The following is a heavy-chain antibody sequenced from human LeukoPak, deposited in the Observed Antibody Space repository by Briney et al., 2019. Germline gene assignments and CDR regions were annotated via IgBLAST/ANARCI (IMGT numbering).Heavy chain of an antibody. CDR1: GGTFSSYA. CDR2: IIPIFGTA. D-gene: IGHD2-2*01. Sequence: ASVKVSCKASGGTFSSYAISWVRQAPGQGLEWMGGIIPIFGTANYAQKFQGRVTITTDESTSTAYMELSSLRSEDTAVYYCAISAHCSSTSCYLPYWGQGTLVTVSS. CDR3: AISAHCSSTSCYLPY. J-gene: IGHJ4*02. V-gene: IGHV1-69*05.